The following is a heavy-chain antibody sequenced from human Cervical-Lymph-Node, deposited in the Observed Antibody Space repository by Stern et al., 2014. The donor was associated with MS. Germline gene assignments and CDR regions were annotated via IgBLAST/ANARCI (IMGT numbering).Heavy chain of an antibody. Sequence: VQLVQSGAEVKKPGESLKISCKGSGYSFTANWIAWVRQMPGKGLEWMGIFCPGDSDTRYSRSFQGQVTISADKSISTAYLQWSSLKASDTAMYYCARDYGDYAFDYWGQGTLVTLSS. CDR3: ARDYGDYAFDY. J-gene: IGHJ4*02. CDR2: FCPGDSDT. V-gene: IGHV5-51*01. CDR1: GYSFTANW. D-gene: IGHD4-17*01.